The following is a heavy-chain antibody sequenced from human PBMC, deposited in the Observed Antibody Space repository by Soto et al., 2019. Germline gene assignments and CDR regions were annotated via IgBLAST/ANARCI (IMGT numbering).Heavy chain of an antibody. D-gene: IGHD2-2*01. J-gene: IGHJ4*02. Sequence: QVQLQESGPGLVKPSQTLSLTCTVSGGSISSGGYYWSWSRQHPGKGLEWIGYIYYSGSTYYNPSLTSRVTISVDTSKNQFSLKLSSVTAADTAVYYCARSSTSANYFDYWGQGTLVTVSS. CDR1: GGSISSGGYY. CDR2: IYYSGST. V-gene: IGHV4-31*03. CDR3: ARSSTSANYFDY.